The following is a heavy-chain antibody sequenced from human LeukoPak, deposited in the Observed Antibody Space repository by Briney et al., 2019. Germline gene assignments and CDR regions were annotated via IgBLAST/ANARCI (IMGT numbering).Heavy chain of an antibody. J-gene: IGHJ4*02. CDR1: GFACNTDT. V-gene: IGHV3-30-3*01. CDR3: ARDLVYCSSTSCQDY. Sequence: GGALRVSCAAPGFACNTDTMHWVREAPGKGLECGSVVSYDVGTIHYADSVKRRFTISRDDSKSTLYLQMHSLRAEDTAVYYCARDLVYCSSTSCQDYWGPGTLVTVSS. D-gene: IGHD2-2*01. CDR2: VSYDVGTI.